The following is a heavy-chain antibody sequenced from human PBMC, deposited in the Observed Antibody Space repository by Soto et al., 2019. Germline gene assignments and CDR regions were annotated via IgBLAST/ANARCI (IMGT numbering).Heavy chain of an antibody. D-gene: IGHD4-17*01. CDR1: GGSISSSSNH. CDR2: IYYSENT. CDR3: ATHPPYGPLDH. V-gene: IGHV4-39*01. Sequence: SETLSLTCTVSGGSISSSSNHWGRIRQPPGKGLEWIGNIYYSENTYYNPSLKSRVTISVDTSKNQFSLRLTSVTAADTAVYYCATHPPYGPLDHWGQGTLVTVSS. J-gene: IGHJ4*02.